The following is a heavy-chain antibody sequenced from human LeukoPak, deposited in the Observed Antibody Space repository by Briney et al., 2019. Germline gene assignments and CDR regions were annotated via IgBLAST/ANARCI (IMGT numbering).Heavy chain of an antibody. D-gene: IGHD3-22*01. CDR3: ATKRDYYDSSGYCNN. J-gene: IGHJ4*02. CDR2: ISGSGGST. V-gene: IGHV3-23*01. Sequence: GGSLRLSCAASGFTFSSYAMSWVRQAPGKGLEWVSAISGSGGSTYYADSVKGRFTISRDNSKNTLYLQMNSLRAEDTAVYYCATKRDYYDSSGYCNNWGQGTLVTVSS. CDR1: GFTFSSYA.